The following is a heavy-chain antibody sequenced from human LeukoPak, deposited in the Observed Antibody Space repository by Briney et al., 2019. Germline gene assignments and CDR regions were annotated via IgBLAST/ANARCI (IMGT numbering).Heavy chain of an antibody. CDR1: GGSISSYY. J-gene: IGHJ4*02. Sequence: SETLSLTCTVSGGSISSYYWSWIRQPPGKGLEWIGYIYYSGSTNYNPSLESRVTISVDTSKNQFSLKLSSVTAADTAVYYCARDQAYFDYWGQGTLVTVSS. CDR2: IYYSGST. CDR3: ARDQAYFDY. V-gene: IGHV4-59*01.